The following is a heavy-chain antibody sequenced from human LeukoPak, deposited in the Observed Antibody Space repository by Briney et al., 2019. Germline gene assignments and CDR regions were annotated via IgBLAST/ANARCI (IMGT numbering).Heavy chain of an antibody. D-gene: IGHD1-1*01. Sequence: GGSLRLSCAASGFTCISYSMNWVRQAPGKGVEWVSSISSRSSYIFYADSVKGRFTISRDNAKNSLYLQMNSLRAEDTAVYYCARGSGTHGEYYFDYWGQGTLVTVSS. J-gene: IGHJ4*02. CDR2: ISSRSSYI. CDR1: GFTCISYS. V-gene: IGHV3-21*01. CDR3: ARGSGTHGEYYFDY.